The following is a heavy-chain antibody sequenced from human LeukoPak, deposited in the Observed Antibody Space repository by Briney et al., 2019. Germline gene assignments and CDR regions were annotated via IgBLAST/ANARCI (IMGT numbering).Heavy chain of an antibody. CDR2: IYSDNT. CDR3: ARRAGAYSHPYDY. J-gene: IGHJ4*02. CDR1: GFTVSTNS. Sequence: GGSLRLSCTVSGFTVSTNSMSWVRQAPGKGLEWVSFIYSDNTHYSDSVKCRFTISRDNSKNTLYLQMNSLRAEDTAVYYCARRAGAYSHPYDYWGQGTLVTVSS. V-gene: IGHV3-53*01. D-gene: IGHD4/OR15-4a*01.